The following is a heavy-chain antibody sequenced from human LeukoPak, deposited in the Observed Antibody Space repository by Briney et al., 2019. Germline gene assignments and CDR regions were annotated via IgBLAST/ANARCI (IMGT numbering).Heavy chain of an antibody. J-gene: IGHJ5*02. CDR2: INDSGDST. CDR1: GFTFSNYA. D-gene: IGHD4-17*01. V-gene: IGHV3-23*01. Sequence: GGSLRLSCAASGFTFSNYAMTWVRQAPRRGLEWVAVINDSGDSTYYADSVKGRFTISRDNSKNTLYLQMNSLRGEDTAIYFCARHVDYGDYDWFDPWGQGTLVTVSS. CDR3: ARHVDYGDYDWFDP.